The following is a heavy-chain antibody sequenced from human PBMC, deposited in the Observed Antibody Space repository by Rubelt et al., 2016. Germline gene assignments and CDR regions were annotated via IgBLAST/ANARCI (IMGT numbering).Heavy chain of an antibody. CDR1: GYSISSGYY. CDR2: IYHSGST. J-gene: IGHJ4*02. V-gene: IGHV4-38-2*02. CDR3: ARRRQWPDFDY. Sequence: QVQLQESGPGLVKPSETLSLTCTVSGYSISSGYYWAWIRQPPGKGLEWIGSIYHSGSTYYNPSLKSRVTISVDTSKNQFSPKLSSVAAADTAVYYCARRRQWPDFDYWGQGTLVTVSS. D-gene: IGHD6-19*01.